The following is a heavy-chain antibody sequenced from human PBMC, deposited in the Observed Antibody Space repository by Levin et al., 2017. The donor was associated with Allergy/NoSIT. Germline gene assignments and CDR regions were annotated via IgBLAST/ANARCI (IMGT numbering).Heavy chain of an antibody. J-gene: IGHJ4*02. V-gene: IGHV3-23*01. D-gene: IGHD1-26*01. Sequence: GESLKISCAASGFTFSSYDMSWVRQAPGKGLEWVSAISGSGGRTYFADSGKGRFTISRDNSKNTLYLQMHSLRAEDTAVYYCAKEGSGSYAHYWGQGTLVTVSS. CDR1: GFTFSSYD. CDR2: ISGSGGRT. CDR3: AKEGSGSYAHY.